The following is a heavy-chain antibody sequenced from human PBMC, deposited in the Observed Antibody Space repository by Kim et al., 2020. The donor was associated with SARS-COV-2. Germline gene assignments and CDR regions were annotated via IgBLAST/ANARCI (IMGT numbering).Heavy chain of an antibody. Sequence: SETLSLTCAVYGGSFSGYYWSWIRQPPGKGLEWIGEINHSGSTNYNPSLKSRVTISVDTSKNQFSLKLSSVTAADTAVYYCARARGIVGATNDYWGQGTL. CDR1: GGSFSGYY. CDR3: ARARGIVGATNDY. V-gene: IGHV4-34*01. CDR2: INHSGST. D-gene: IGHD1-26*01. J-gene: IGHJ4*02.